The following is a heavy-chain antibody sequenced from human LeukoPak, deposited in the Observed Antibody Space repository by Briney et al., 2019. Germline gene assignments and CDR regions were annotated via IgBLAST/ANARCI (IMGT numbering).Heavy chain of an antibody. CDR2: IIPILGIA. Sequence: GSSVKVSCKASGGTFISYAISWVRQAPGQGLEWMGGIIPILGIANYAQKFPGRVTITADKPTSTAYMELSSLRSEDTAVYYCARTMVRGVMTFDPWGQGTLVTVSS. V-gene: IGHV1-69*04. CDR3: ARTMVRGVMTFDP. D-gene: IGHD3-10*01. CDR1: GGTFISYA. J-gene: IGHJ5*02.